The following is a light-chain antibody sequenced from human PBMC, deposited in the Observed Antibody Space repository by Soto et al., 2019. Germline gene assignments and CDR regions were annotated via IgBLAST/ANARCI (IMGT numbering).Light chain of an antibody. J-gene: IGKJ1*01. Sequence: EIVLTQSPGTLSLSPGERATLSCRAIQSVSSRHLAWYQQKPGQAPSLLIYGASRRATGIPERFSGSGSGTAFAVTISRLEPEDFAVYYCQHYGSSLWTFGQGTKVEIK. CDR3: QHYGSSLWT. CDR2: GAS. CDR1: QSVSSRH. V-gene: IGKV3-20*01.